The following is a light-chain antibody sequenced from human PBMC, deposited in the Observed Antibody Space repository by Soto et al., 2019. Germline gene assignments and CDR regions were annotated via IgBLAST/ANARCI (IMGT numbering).Light chain of an antibody. CDR1: QSVSSY. J-gene: IGKJ4*01. V-gene: IGKV3-11*01. CDR3: QQFSRYPLT. Sequence: EIVLTQSPSTLSLSPGERATLSCRASQSVSSYLAWYQQKPGQAPRLLIYDASNRATGIPARFSGSGSGTDFTLTISRLEPEDFAVYYCQQFSRYPLTFGGGTNV. CDR2: DAS.